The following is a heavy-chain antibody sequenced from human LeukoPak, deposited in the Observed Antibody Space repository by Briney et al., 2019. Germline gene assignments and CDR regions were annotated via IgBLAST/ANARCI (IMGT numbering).Heavy chain of an antibody. D-gene: IGHD3-10*01. J-gene: IGHJ3*02. CDR2: IRYDGSNK. V-gene: IGHV3-30*02. CDR3: AKDSPVLLWFGEGQNAFDI. CDR1: GFTFSSYG. Sequence: GGSLRLSCAASGFTFSSYGMHWVRQAPGKGLEWVAFIRYDGSNKYYADSVKGRFTISRDNSKNTLYLQMNSLRAEDTAVYYCAKDSPVLLWFGEGQNAFDIWGQGTMVTVSS.